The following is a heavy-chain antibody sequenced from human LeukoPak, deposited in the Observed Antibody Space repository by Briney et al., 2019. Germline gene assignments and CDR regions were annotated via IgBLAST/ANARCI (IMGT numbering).Heavy chain of an antibody. CDR1: GFSFSGYW. J-gene: IGHJ4*02. CDR3: VRDFIYSTG. V-gene: IGHV3-7*03. D-gene: IGHD5-18*01. CDR2: IKKDDGSEK. Sequence: GGSLRLSWAASGFSFSGYWMSWVRQAPGKGLEWVANIKKDDGSEKYYADSVTGRFTISRDNAKNSLYLQMNSLRVEDTAVYYCVRDFIYSTGWGQGTLVTVSS.